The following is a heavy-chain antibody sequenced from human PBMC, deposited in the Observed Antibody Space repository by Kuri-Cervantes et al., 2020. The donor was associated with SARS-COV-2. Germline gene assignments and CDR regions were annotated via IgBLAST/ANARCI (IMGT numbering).Heavy chain of an antibody. CDR2: VSAYGGTP. Sequence: ASVKVSCKTSGYNSNVYGVTWVRQAPGQGLEWMGWVSAYGGTPTYSQKFQGRVTFSTDTFTTTSYMELRSLRSDDTAVYYCARGVPYYFDGTVSLRYYLDYWGHGTLVTVSS. J-gene: IGHJ4*01. D-gene: IGHD3-22*01. CDR1: GYNSNVYG. CDR3: ARGVPYYFDGTVSLRYYLDY. V-gene: IGHV1-18*01.